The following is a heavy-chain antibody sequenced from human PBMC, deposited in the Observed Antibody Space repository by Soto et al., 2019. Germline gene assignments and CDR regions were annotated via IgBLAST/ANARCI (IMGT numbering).Heavy chain of an antibody. CDR1: GYSFTSYW. V-gene: IGHV5-51*01. J-gene: IGHJ6*03. CDR2: IYPGDSDT. D-gene: IGHD5-18*01. CDR3: ARHRTAMINYYYYYMDV. Sequence: GESLKISCKGSGYSFTSYWIGWVRQMPGKGLEWMGIIYPGDSDTRYSPSFQGQVTISADKSISTAYLQWSSLKASDTAIYYCARHRTAMINYYYYYMDVWGKGTTVTVSS.